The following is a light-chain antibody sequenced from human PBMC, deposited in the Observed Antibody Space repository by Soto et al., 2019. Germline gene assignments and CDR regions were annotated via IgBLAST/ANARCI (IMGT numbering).Light chain of an antibody. CDR3: AAWDDSLSSLV. V-gene: IGLV1-44*01. J-gene: IGLJ2*01. CDR2: THN. CDR1: SSNIGSNI. Sequence: QSVLTQPPSASGTPGQRVTISCSGSSSNIGSNIVNWYQQLPGTAPKLLIYTHNQRPSGVPDRFSGSKSGTSASLAISGIQSEDEADYFCAAWDDSLSSLVFGGGTKLTVL.